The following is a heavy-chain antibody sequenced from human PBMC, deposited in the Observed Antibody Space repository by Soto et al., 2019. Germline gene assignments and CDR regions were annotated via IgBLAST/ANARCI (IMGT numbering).Heavy chain of an antibody. CDR3: ARGGYTDYRGYDS. D-gene: IGHD5-12*01. J-gene: IGHJ5*01. V-gene: IGHV4-31*03. CDR1: GGSISSGNYY. Sequence: QVQLQESGPGLVKPSQTLSLTCTVSGGSISSGNYYCSWLRQHPGKGLEWIGYIHYSGDTYSNPPLKGRVTMSKDTPKTQFSRNLSSVTAADTAVYYCARGGYTDYRGYDSWGHGTLVTVSS. CDR2: IHYSGDT.